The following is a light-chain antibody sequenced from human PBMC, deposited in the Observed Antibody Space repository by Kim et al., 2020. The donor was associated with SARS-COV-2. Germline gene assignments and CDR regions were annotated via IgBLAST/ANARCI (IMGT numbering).Light chain of an antibody. J-gene: IGLJ2*01. Sequence: SSELTQDPAVSVALGQTVRITCQGDSLRSYYASWYQQKPGQAPVLVIYGKNNRPSGIPDRFSGSSSGNTASLTITGAQAEDAADYYCNSRDSSGNVVFGG. V-gene: IGLV3-19*01. CDR1: SLRSYY. CDR2: GKN. CDR3: NSRDSSGNVV.